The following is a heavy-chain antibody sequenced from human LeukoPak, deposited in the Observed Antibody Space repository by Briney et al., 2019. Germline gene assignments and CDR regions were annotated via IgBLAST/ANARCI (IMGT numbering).Heavy chain of an antibody. Sequence: SETLSLTCTVSGDSISSTSYYCGWIRQPPGRGLEWIGSIYYSGSTSYNSSLKSRVIISVDTSKNQFSLKLSSVTAADTAVYYCARWAYDSSGYNAAFDIWGQGTMVTVSS. CDR1: GDSISSTSYY. J-gene: IGHJ3*02. CDR3: ARWAYDSSGYNAAFDI. V-gene: IGHV4-39*07. CDR2: IYYSGST. D-gene: IGHD3-22*01.